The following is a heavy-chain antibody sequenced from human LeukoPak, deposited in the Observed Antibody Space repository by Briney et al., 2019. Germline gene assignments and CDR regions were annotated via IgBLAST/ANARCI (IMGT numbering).Heavy chain of an antibody. J-gene: IGHJ4*02. V-gene: IGHV3-48*03. Sequence: PGGSLRLSCAASGFTFSSYEMNWVRQAPGKGLERVSYISSSGSTIYYADSVKGRFTISRDNAKNSLYLQMNSLRAEDTAVYYCAREAVAGTKFDYWGQGTLVTVSS. CDR2: ISSSGSTI. CDR3: AREAVAGTKFDY. D-gene: IGHD6-19*01. CDR1: GFTFSSYE.